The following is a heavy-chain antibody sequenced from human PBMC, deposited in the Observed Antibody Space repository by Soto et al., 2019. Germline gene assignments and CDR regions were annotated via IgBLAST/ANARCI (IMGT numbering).Heavy chain of an antibody. CDR1: GFPFSDYH. J-gene: IGHJ4*02. D-gene: IGHD6-19*01. V-gene: IGHV3-48*03. CDR2: ISNTGNTI. Sequence: GGSLRLSCAASGFPFSDYHMNLVRQAPGKGLEWISYISNTGNTIYYADSVKGRFTISRDNAKNTLYLQMNSLTADDTAVYYCARARVVAGIGEVDYWGQGTLVTVSS. CDR3: ARARVVAGIGEVDY.